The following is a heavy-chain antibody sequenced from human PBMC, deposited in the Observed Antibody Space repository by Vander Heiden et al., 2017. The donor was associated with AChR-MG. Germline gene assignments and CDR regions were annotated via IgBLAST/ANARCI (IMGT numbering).Heavy chain of an antibody. D-gene: IGHD3-10*01. Sequence: QVQLVQSGAEVKKPGASVKVSCKASGYTFTSYGISWVRQATGQGLEWMGWISAYNGNTNYAQKLQGRVTMTTDTSTSTAYMELRSLRSDDTAVYYCARDTPPVRVTYGSGSYYNIPFDYWGQGTLVTVSS. CDR2: ISAYNGNT. CDR3: ARDTPPVRVTYGSGSYYNIPFDY. J-gene: IGHJ4*02. V-gene: IGHV1-18*01. CDR1: GYTFTSYG.